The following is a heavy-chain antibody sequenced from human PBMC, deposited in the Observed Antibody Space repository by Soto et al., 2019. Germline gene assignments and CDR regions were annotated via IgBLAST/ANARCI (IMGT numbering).Heavy chain of an antibody. CDR3: AKEETSGDYGDYFDY. J-gene: IGHJ4*02. Sequence: GGSLRLSYAASGFTFSSYAMSWVRQAPGKGLEWVSAISGSGGSTYYADSVKGRFTISTDNSKNTLYLQMNSLRAEDTAVYYCAKEETSGDYGDYFDYWGQGTLVTVSS. V-gene: IGHV3-23*01. CDR2: ISGSGGST. CDR1: GFTFSSYA. D-gene: IGHD4-17*01.